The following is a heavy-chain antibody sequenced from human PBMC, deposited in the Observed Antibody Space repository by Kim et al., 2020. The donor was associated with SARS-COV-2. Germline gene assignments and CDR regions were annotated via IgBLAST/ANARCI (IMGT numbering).Heavy chain of an antibody. Sequence: PSETLSLTCRVAGDSVTNYHWTWVRQPPGKGLEWIGYVSYSGSTKYSPSLKSRVTMSVDTSMNHFSLKLTSVTAADTAVYYCARDLGGHQNWGDALDVWGQGTMVTVSS. CDR2: VSYSGST. V-gene: IGHV4-59*02. J-gene: IGHJ3*01. D-gene: IGHD2-15*01. CDR3: ARDLGGHQNWGDALDV. CDR1: GDSVTNYH.